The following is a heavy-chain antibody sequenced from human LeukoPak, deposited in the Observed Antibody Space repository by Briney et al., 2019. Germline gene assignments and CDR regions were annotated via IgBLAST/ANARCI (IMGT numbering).Heavy chain of an antibody. CDR2: IYSSGAT. V-gene: IGHV3-66*02. Sequence: GGSLRLSCAASGFTVSSNYMSWVRQAPGKGLEWVSVIYSSGATYYADSVKGRFTISRDNSKNTLYLQVNSLRAEDTAVYYCARLQVADAFDIWGLGTMVTVSS. J-gene: IGHJ3*02. CDR3: ARLQVADAFDI. CDR1: GFTVSSNY. D-gene: IGHD2-8*02.